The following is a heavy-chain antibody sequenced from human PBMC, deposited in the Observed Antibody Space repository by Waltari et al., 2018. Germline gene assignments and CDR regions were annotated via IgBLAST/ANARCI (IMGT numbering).Heavy chain of an antibody. CDR2: IYYSGST. V-gene: IGHV4-39*07. D-gene: IGHD3-3*01. J-gene: IGHJ3*02. Sequence: QLQLQESGPGLVKPSETLSLTCPVPGGSISSSSYYWGWIRQPPGKGLEWIGSIYYSGSTYYNPSLKSRVTISVDTSKNQFSLKLSSVTAADTAVYYCARDLRFLEWLFPDAFDIWGQGTMVTVSS. CDR1: GGSISSSSYY. CDR3: ARDLRFLEWLFPDAFDI.